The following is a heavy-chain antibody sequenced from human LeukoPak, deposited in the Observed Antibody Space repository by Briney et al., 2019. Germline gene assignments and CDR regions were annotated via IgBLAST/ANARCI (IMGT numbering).Heavy chain of an antibody. Sequence: GGSLRLSCAASGFTFSSYWMHWVRQAPGKGLVWVSRIYSDGSSYTADSVKGRFTISRDNAKDTLYLQMNSLRVEDTAVYYCARGGGIYGLWDYWGQGTLVTISS. CDR1: GFTFSSYW. CDR2: IYSDGSSY. V-gene: IGHV3-74*03. CDR3: ARGGGIYGLWDY. J-gene: IGHJ4*02. D-gene: IGHD1-26*01.